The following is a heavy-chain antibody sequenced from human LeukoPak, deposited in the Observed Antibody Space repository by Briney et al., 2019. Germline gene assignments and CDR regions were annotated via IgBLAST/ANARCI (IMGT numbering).Heavy chain of an antibody. CDR1: GFTFGDYA. D-gene: IGHD6-19*01. J-gene: IGHJ6*03. CDR2: ISYDGSNK. V-gene: IGHV3-30*04. Sequence: GGSLRLSCTASGFTFGDYAMSWVRQAPGKGLEWVAVISYDGSNKYYADSVKGRFTISRDNSKNTLYLQMNSLRAEDTAVYYCARVAGTYYYYYYMDVWGKGTTVTVSS. CDR3: ARVAGTYYYYYYMDV.